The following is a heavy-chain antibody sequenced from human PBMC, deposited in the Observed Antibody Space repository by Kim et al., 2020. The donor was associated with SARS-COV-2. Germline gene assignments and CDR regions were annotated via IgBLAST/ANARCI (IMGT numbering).Heavy chain of an antibody. CDR1: GFTFTNAW. D-gene: IGHD6-19*01. J-gene: IGHJ6*02. CDR2: IKSKTHGGTT. CDR3: AASSGWFYYYYGTDV. Sequence: GGSLRLSCAASGFTFTNAWMNWVRQAPGKGLEWVGRIKSKTHGGTTDYAAPVKGRFTISRDDSENTLYLQMNSLKTEDTAVYYCAASSGWFYYYYGTDVWGQGTTVTVSS. V-gene: IGHV3-15*01.